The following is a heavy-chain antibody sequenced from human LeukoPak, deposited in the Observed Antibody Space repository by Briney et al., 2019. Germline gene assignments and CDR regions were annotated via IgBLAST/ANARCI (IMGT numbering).Heavy chain of an antibody. J-gene: IGHJ4*02. CDR2: FDPEDGET. CDR3: ASLTPMYLNYFDY. Sequence: ASVKVSCKVSGYTLTGLSMQWVRQAPGKGLERMGGFDPEDGETIYAQKFQGRVTMTEDTSTDTAYMELSSLRSEDTAVYYCASLTPMYLNYFDYWGQGTLVTVSS. D-gene: IGHD2-8*01. CDR1: GYTLTGLS. V-gene: IGHV1-24*01.